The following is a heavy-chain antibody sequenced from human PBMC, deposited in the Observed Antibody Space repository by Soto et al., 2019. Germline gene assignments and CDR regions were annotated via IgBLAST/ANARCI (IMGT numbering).Heavy chain of an antibody. D-gene: IGHD3-3*01. V-gene: IGHV1-18*04. CDR1: GYTFTSYY. CDR3: ARDFGSDLSAPGAVFDY. CDR2: ISPYNGNT. Sequence: QVQLVQSGAEVKKPGASVKVSCKASGYTFTSYYMHWVRQAPGQGLEWMGWISPYNGNTKYAQNFKGRVTMTTDTSTYTAYMEMRSLRSDDPAVYYCARDFGSDLSAPGAVFDYWGQGTLVTVSS. J-gene: IGHJ4*02.